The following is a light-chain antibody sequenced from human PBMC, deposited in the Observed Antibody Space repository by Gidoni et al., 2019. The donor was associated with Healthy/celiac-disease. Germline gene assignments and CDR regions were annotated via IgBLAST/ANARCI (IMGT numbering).Light chain of an antibody. CDR3: KQRSNWPYT. CDR2: DAS. CDR1: QSVSSY. Sequence: EIVFTQSPATLSLSPGERATLSCRASQSVSSYLAWYQQKPGQAPRLLIYDASNRATGIPARCSGSGYGTDFTLTISSLEPEDFAVYYCKQRSNWPYTFGQGTKLEIK. J-gene: IGKJ2*01. V-gene: IGKV3-11*01.